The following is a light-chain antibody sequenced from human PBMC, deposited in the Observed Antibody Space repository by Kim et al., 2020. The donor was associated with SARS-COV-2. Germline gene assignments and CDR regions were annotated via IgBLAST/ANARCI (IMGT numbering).Light chain of an antibody. CDR2: DAS. V-gene: IGKV3D-20*01. CDR1: QSVSSSH. Sequence: LSPGEPATLSCGASQSVSSSHVAWYQQKSGLAPRLLIYDASSRATGIPDRFSGSGSGTDFTLTISRLEPEDFAVYFCHQYGSSPNSFGQGTKLEI. CDR3: HQYGSSPNS. J-gene: IGKJ2*03.